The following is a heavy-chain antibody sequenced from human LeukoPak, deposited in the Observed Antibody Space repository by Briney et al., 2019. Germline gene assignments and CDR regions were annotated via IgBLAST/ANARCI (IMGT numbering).Heavy chain of an antibody. CDR2: INPNSGGT. CDR3: ARILWFGDLSDGMDV. D-gene: IGHD3-10*01. J-gene: IGHJ6*02. V-gene: IGHV1-2*02. CDR1: GYTFTGYY. Sequence: ASVKVSCKASGYTFTGYYMHWVRQAPGQGLEWMGWINPNSGGTNYAQKFQGRVTMTRDTSISTAYMELSSLRSVDTATYYCARILWFGDLSDGMDVWGQGTTVTVSS.